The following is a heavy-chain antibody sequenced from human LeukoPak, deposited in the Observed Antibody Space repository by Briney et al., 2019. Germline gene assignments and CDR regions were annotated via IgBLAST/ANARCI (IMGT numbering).Heavy chain of an antibody. CDR2: MNPNSGNT. Sequence: ASVKVSCKASGYTFTGYYMHWVRQAPGQGLEWMGWMNPNSGNTGYAQKFQGRVTMTRNTSICTAYMELSSLRSEDTAVYYCARSLTQYCSGGSCQLNDYWGQGTLVTVSS. J-gene: IGHJ4*02. CDR1: GYTFTGYY. V-gene: IGHV1-8*02. CDR3: ARSLTQYCSGGSCQLNDY. D-gene: IGHD2-15*01.